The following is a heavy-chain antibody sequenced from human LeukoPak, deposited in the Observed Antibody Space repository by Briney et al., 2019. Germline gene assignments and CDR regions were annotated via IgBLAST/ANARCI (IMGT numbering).Heavy chain of an antibody. J-gene: IGHJ4*02. D-gene: IGHD4-23*01. Sequence: GGSLRLSCAASGFSVSVYSMNWVRQAPGKGLEWVSSISSRSYTDYADSVRGRFTISRDNAKNSLFLQMNSLRAEDTAVYYCASYGGFTSATLVDLHWGQGTLVTVSS. V-gene: IGHV3-69-1*01. CDR3: ASYGGFTSATLVDLH. CDR2: ISSRSYT. CDR1: GFSVSVYS.